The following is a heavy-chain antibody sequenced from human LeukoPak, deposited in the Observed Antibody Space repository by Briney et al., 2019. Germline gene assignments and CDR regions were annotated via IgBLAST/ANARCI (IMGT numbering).Heavy chain of an antibody. J-gene: IGHJ1*01. Sequence: GGSLRLSCAVSGFTFSTYCMNWVRQAPGKGLEWVSYISSSSSTIYYADSVKGRFTISRDNAKNSLYLQMNSLRDEDTAVYYCAKDSDYYHSSGYYYAYFQHWGQGTLVTVSS. D-gene: IGHD3-22*01. CDR1: GFTFSTYC. V-gene: IGHV3-48*02. CDR3: AKDSDYYHSSGYYYAYFQH. CDR2: ISSSSSTI.